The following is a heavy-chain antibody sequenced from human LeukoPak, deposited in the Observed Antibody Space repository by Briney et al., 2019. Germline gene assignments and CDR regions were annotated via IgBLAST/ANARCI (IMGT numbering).Heavy chain of an antibody. J-gene: IGHJ4*02. CDR2: ISSSGSTI. Sequence: PGGSLRLSCAASGFTFSDYYMSWIRQAPGKGLEWVSYISSSGSTIYYADSVKGRFTISRDNAKNSLYLQMNSLRAEDTAVYYCARDNYDSSGYYSPHFDYWGQGTLVTVSS. CDR3: ARDNYDSSGYYSPHFDY. V-gene: IGHV3-11*01. D-gene: IGHD3-22*01. CDR1: GFTFSDYY.